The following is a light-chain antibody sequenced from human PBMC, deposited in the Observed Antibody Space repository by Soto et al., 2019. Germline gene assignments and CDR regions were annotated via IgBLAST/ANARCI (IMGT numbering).Light chain of an antibody. CDR3: QQRINWPLT. CDR1: QSVSSY. J-gene: IGKJ3*01. CDR2: DAS. Sequence: EIVLTQSPATLSLSPGERATLSCRASQSVSSYLAWYQQKPGQAPRLLIYDASNRATRIPARFSGSGSGTDFPLTIISLEPEDFAVYYCQQRINWPLTFGPGTKVDIK. V-gene: IGKV3-11*01.